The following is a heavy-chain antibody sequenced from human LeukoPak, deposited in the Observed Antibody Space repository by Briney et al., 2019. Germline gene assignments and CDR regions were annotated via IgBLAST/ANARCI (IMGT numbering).Heavy chain of an antibody. J-gene: IGHJ4*02. V-gene: IGHV3-21*01. CDR2: ISSSSNYM. D-gene: IGHD3-16*01. CDR1: GFTFSDYY. CDR3: ARSGGYDYLWGSSQAY. Sequence: PGGSLRLSCAASGFTFSDYYMSWVRQAPGKGLEWVSSISSSSNYMYYADSVKGRFTISRDNAKNTLYLEMNSLRAEDTAVYYCARSGGYDYLWGSSQAYWGQGTLVTVSS.